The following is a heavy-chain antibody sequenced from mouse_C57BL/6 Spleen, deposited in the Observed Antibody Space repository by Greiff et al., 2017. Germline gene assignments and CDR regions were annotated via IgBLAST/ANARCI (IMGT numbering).Heavy chain of an antibody. V-gene: IGHV5-4*01. Sequence: EVQLVESGGGLVKPGGSLKLSCAASGFTFSSYAMSWVRQTPEQRLEWVATISDGGSYTYYPDNVKGRFTISRANAKNNLYLQMSHLKAEDTAMYYCERDRGDWYFDVWGTGTTVTVSS. J-gene: IGHJ1*03. CDR2: ISDGGSYT. CDR1: GFTFSSYA. CDR3: ERDRGDWYFDV.